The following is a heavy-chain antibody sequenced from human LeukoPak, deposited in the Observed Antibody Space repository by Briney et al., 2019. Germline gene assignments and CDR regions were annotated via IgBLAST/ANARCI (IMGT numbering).Heavy chain of an antibody. V-gene: IGHV1-69*01. J-gene: IGHJ6*02. CDR1: GGTFSSYA. CDR2: IIPIFGTA. Sequence: SVKVPCKASGGTFSSYAISWVRQAAGQGLEWMGGIIPIFGTANYAQKFQGRVTITADESTSTAYMELSSLRSEDTAVYYCARDVVSAAGTGYYYGMDGWGQGTTVTVSS. CDR3: ARDVVSAAGTGYYYGMDG. D-gene: IGHD6-13*01.